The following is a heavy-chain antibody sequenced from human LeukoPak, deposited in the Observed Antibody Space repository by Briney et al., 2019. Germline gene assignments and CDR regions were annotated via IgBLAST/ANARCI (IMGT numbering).Heavy chain of an antibody. CDR1: GFTFSNYG. J-gene: IGHJ4*02. Sequence: GGSLRLCCAASGFTFSNYGMHWVRQAPGKGLDWVAVIWYDGSYKYYADSVKGRFTISRDNSKNTLYLQMNSLRAEDTAVYYCAKVVQYTASTGTGLDYWGQGTLVTVSS. CDR3: AKVVQYTASTGTGLDY. CDR2: IWYDGSYK. V-gene: IGHV3-33*06. D-gene: IGHD6-13*01.